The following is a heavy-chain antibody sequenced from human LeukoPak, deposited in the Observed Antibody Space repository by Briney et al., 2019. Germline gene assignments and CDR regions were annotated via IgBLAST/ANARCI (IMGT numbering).Heavy chain of an antibody. V-gene: IGHV3-7*01. J-gene: IGHJ4*01. CDR3: ARDGTAAGLYFDL. D-gene: IGHD6-13*01. CDR1: GFIFTDYW. Sequence: GGSLRLSCAVSGFIFTDYWMNWVRQAPGKGLEWVASIRQDGSEKTYVDSVKGRFTISRDNTKNSLSLQVNSLRAEDTAVYYCARDGTAAGLYFDLWGQGTLVTVSS. CDR2: IRQDGSEK.